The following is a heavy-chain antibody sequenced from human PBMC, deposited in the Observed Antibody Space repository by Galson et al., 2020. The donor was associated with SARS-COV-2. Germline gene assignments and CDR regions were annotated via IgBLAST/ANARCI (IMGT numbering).Heavy chain of an antibody. CDR3: ARAQARSSQRGVYNWFDP. D-gene: IGHD6-25*01. V-gene: IGHV1-3*01. CDR2: INAGNGNT. Sequence: ASVKVSCKASGYTFTSYAMHWVRQAPGQRLEWMGWINAGNGNTKYSQKFQGRVTITRDTSASTAYMELSSLRSEDTAVYYCARAQARSSQRGVYNWFDPWGQGTLVTVSS. CDR1: GYTFTSYA. J-gene: IGHJ5*02.